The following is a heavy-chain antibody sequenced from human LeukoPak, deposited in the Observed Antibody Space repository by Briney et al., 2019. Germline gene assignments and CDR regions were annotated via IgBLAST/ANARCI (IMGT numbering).Heavy chain of an antibody. CDR3: ARVEAVADIAFDY. CDR2: INPNSGGT. D-gene: IGHD6-19*01. J-gene: IGHJ4*02. Sequence: ASVKVSCKASGYTFTDYYMHWVRQAPGQGLEWMGWINPNSGGTIYAQKFQGRVTMTRDTSITTAYMELSSLRSDDTAVYYCARVEAVADIAFDYWGQGTLVTVSS. CDR1: GYTFTDYY. V-gene: IGHV1-2*02.